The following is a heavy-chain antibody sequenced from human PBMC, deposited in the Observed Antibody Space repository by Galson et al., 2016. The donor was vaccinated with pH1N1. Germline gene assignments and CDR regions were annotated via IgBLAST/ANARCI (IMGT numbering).Heavy chain of an antibody. J-gene: IGHJ6*03. Sequence: SLRLSCAASGFTFDDNGMSWVRQPPGKRLEWVASINWNGGSTSYADSGKGRFTISRDNARNSLYLQMNSLRVEDTALYYCARVSRIVLMAPMDVWGKGTTVTVSS. D-gene: IGHD2-8*01. CDR2: INWNGGST. V-gene: IGHV3-20*04. CDR1: GFTFDDNG. CDR3: ARVSRIVLMAPMDV.